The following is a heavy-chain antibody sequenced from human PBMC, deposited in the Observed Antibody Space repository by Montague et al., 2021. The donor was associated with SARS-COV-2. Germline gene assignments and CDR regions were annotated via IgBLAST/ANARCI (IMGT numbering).Heavy chain of an antibody. Sequence: PALVKPTQTLTLTCTFSGFSLSTSGMCMSWIRQPPGKALEWLALIDWXXXKYYSTSLKTRLTISKDTSKNQVVLTMTNMDPVDTATYYCARTSIVATTYYVYYYSGMADWGQGTMVTVSS. V-gene: IGHV2-70*01. CDR2: IDWXXXK. CDR1: GFSLSTSGMC. CDR3: ARTSIVATTYYVYYYSGMAD. J-gene: IGHJ6*02. D-gene: IGHD5-12*01.